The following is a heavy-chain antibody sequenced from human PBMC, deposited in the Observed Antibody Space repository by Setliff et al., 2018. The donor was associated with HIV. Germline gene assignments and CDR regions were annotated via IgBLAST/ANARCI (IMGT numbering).Heavy chain of an antibody. Sequence: SVKVSCKASGDTFNSDAISWVRQAPGQGLEWMGGVIPIFGTANYAQKFQGRVTITADESTSTAYMELSSLRSEDTAVYYCASANSGRIHATRLDSWGQGTLVTVSS. V-gene: IGHV1-69*13. CDR3: ASANSGRIHATRLDS. CDR2: VIPIFGTA. J-gene: IGHJ4*02. D-gene: IGHD5-18*01. CDR1: GDTFNSDA.